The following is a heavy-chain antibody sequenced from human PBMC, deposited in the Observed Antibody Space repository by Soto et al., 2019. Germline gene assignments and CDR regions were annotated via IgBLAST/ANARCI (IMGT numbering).Heavy chain of an antibody. D-gene: IGHD1-26*01. V-gene: IGHV3-23*01. J-gene: IGHJ4*02. CDR3: AKDLLHWLGGSAPFDY. CDR1: GFPFCSYA. Sequence: PGGSLSRSWAASGFPFCSYAISWLRPTPVKGLEWVSTISPTGGSTYYADSVKGRFTISRDDSKNTLYLHMNSLGAEDTAKYYCAKDLLHWLGGSAPFDYWGQGTLVTVSS. CDR2: ISPTGGST.